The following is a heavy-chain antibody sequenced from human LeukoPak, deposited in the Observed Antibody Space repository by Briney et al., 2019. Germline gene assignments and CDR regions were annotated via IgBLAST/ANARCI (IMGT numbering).Heavy chain of an antibody. CDR1: GFTFSSYD. D-gene: IGHD3-10*01. Sequence: PGGSLRLSCAASGFTFSSYDMHWVRQATGKGLEWVSAIGTAGDTYYPGSVKGRFTISRENAKNSLYLQMNSLRAGDTAVYYCARGSYYYGSGTPLDYWGQGTLVTVSS. CDR2: IGTAGDT. CDR3: ARGSYYYGSGTPLDY. V-gene: IGHV3-13*01. J-gene: IGHJ4*02.